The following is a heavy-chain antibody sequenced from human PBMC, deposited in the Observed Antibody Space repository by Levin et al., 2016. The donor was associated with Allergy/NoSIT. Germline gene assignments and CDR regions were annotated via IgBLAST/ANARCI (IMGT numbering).Heavy chain of an antibody. CDR1: GFTFSSYS. CDR3: AREESRQWLVAIDY. V-gene: IGHV3-21*01. J-gene: IGHJ4*02. D-gene: IGHD6-19*01. Sequence: GGSLRLSCAASGFTFSSYSMNWVRQAPGKGLEWVSSISSSSSYMYYADSVKGRFTISRDNAKNSLYLQMNSLRAEDTAVYYCAREESRQWLVAIDYWGQGTLVTVSS. CDR2: ISSSSSYM.